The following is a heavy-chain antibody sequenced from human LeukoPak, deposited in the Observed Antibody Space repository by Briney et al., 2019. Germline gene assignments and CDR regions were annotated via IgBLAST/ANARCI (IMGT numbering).Heavy chain of an antibody. J-gene: IGHJ4*02. CDR3: ARDWTVAGLPFDY. CDR1: GFTFSSYS. CDR2: ISSSSSYI. V-gene: IGHV3-21*01. Sequence: GGSLRLSCAASGFTFSSYSMNWAGRAQGKGLNWFPSISSSSSYIYYADSVKGRFTISRDNAKNSLYLQMNSLRAEDTAVYYCARDWTVAGLPFDYWGQGTLVTVSS. D-gene: IGHD6-19*01.